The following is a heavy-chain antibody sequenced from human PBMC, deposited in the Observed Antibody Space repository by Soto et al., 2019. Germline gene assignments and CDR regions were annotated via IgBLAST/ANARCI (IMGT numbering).Heavy chain of an antibody. CDR3: VRGGPHHYFDY. D-gene: IGHD3-16*01. CDR2: IYSGGST. CDR1: GFTVSTNY. J-gene: IGHJ4*02. V-gene: IGHV3-66*01. Sequence: EVQLVESGGGLVQPGGSLRLSCAASGFTVSTNYMNWVRQAPGKGLEWVSVIYSGGSTYYADSVKGRFTISRDNSKNTLFLQMNSLRVEDTAVYYCVRGGPHHYFDYWGQGTLVTVSS.